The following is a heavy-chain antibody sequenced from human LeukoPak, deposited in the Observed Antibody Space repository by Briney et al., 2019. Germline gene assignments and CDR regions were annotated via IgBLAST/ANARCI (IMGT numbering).Heavy chain of an antibody. CDR3: ARSGNYFGYYYYMDV. D-gene: IGHD1-26*01. CDR1: GFTFSSYW. Sequence: GGSLRLSCAASGFTFSSYWMSWVRQAPGKGLEWVANIKQDGSEKYYVDSVKGRFTISRDNAKNSLYLQMNSLRAEDTAVYYCARSGNYFGYYYYMDVWGKGTTVTVSS. V-gene: IGHV3-7*01. J-gene: IGHJ6*03. CDR2: IKQDGSEK.